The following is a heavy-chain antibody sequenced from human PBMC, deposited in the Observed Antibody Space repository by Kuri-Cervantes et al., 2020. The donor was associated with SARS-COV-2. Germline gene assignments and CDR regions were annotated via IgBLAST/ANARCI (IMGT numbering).Heavy chain of an antibody. V-gene: IGHV4-34*01. CDR1: GGSFSGYY. Sequence: GSLRLSCAVYGGSFSGYYWSWIRQPPGKGLEWIGSIYYSGSTYYNPSLKSRVIISVDTSKNQFSLKLSSVTAADTAVYYCARDCSSTSCYPSPWYFDLWGRGTLVTVSS. CDR3: ARDCSSTSCYPSPWYFDL. J-gene: IGHJ2*01. CDR2: IYYSGST. D-gene: IGHD2-2*01.